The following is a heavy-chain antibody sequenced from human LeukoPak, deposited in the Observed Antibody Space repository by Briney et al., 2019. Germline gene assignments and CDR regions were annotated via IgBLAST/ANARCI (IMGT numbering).Heavy chain of an antibody. CDR2: ISNDGNIK. D-gene: IGHD6-13*01. V-gene: IGHV3-30-3*01. Sequence: GSLRLSCTASGFTFSTYPMHWVRQAPGKGLEWVAVISNDGNIKYHADSVKGRFTLSRDNSKNTLYLQMNSLRTEDTAVYYCARVPGIAATGPFDYWGQGTLVTVSS. CDR3: ARVPGIAATGPFDY. CDR1: GFTFSTYP. J-gene: IGHJ4*02.